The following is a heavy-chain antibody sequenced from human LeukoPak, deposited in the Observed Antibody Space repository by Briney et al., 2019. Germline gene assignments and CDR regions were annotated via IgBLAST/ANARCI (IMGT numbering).Heavy chain of an antibody. D-gene: IGHD6-19*01. Sequence: GGSLRLSCAASGFTFSSYSMNWVRQAPGKGLEWVSYISSSSTIYYADSVKGRFTISRDNAKNSLYLQMNSLRAEDTAVYYCARLTGGVAGTDYWGQGTLVTVSS. CDR3: ARLTGGVAGTDY. J-gene: IGHJ4*02. CDR1: GFTFSSYS. V-gene: IGHV3-48*01. CDR2: ISSSSTI.